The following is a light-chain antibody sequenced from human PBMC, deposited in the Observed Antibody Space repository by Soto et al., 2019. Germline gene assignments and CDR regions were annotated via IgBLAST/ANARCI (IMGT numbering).Light chain of an antibody. V-gene: IGKV1-39*01. CDR1: ESISRH. Sequence: DIQMTQSPSSLSASVGDRVTITCRASESISRHLNWYQQKPGNAPKLLIYAASSLQNGVPSRFSGSGSGTDFTLTISNLQPGDFATYYCQERYSTLSITFGQGTRLETK. CDR3: QERYSTLSIT. J-gene: IGKJ5*01. CDR2: AAS.